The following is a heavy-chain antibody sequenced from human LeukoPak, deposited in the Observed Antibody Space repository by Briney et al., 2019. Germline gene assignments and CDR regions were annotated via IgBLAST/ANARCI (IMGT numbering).Heavy chain of an antibody. D-gene: IGHD5-18*01. V-gene: IGHV4-34*01. CDR3: ARGKGSYGYASKRGAKYFDY. CDR1: GGSFSGYY. J-gene: IGHJ4*02. Sequence: PSETLPLTCAVYGGSFSGYYWSWIRQPPGKGLEWIGEINHSGSTNYNPSLKSRVTISVDTSKNQFSLKLSSVTAADTAVYYCARGKGSYGYASKRGAKYFDYWGQGTLVTVSS. CDR2: INHSGST.